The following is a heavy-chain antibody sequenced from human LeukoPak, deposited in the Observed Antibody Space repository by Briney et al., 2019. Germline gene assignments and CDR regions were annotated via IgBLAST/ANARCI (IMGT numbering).Heavy chain of an antibody. V-gene: IGHV1-18*01. J-gene: IGHJ4*02. D-gene: IGHD3-9*01. Sequence: ASVKVSCKASGYIFTSYGISWVRQAPGQGLEWMGWINTYNGNTKYAQKVQDRVTMTTDTSTSTSYMELRSLRSDDTAVYYCARALAQGGSFDLYYFDSWGQGSLVTVSS. CDR1: GYIFTSYG. CDR3: ARALAQGGSFDLYYFDS. CDR2: INTYNGNT.